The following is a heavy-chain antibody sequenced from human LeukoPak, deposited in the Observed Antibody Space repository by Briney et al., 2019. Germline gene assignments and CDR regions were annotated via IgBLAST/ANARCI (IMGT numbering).Heavy chain of an antibody. CDR1: GFTFSTYS. V-gene: IGHV3-48*01. CDR3: TRPRDYYYYVDV. Sequence: GGSLRLSCAASGFTFSTYSMTWVRQAPGKGLEWISYISSSGSPIYHADSVKGRFTISRDNAKNSLYLQVNSLRAEDTAVYYCTRPRDYYYYVDVWGKGTTVTVSS. CDR2: ISSSGSPI. J-gene: IGHJ6*03.